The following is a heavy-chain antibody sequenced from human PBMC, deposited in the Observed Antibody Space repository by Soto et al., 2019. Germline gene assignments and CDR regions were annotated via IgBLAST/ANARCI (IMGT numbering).Heavy chain of an antibody. V-gene: IGHV5-51*01. Sequence: GESLKISCKGSGYSFTSYWIGWVRQMPGKGLEWMGIIYPGDSDTRYSPSFQGQVTISADKSISTAYLQWSSLKASDTAMYYCARYEESYDFWSGYRDWGQGTLVTVSS. D-gene: IGHD3-3*01. CDR2: IYPGDSDT. CDR3: ARYEESYDFWSGYRD. CDR1: GYSFTSYW. J-gene: IGHJ4*02.